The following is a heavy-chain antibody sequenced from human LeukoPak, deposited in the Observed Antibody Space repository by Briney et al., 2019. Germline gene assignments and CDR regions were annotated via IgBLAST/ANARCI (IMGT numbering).Heavy chain of an antibody. CDR2: ISSSSSYI. CDR3: ARGHSSGWSPNFYYYYYGMDV. CDR1: GFTFSSYA. Sequence: GGSLRLSCAASGFTFSSYAMSWVRQAPGKGLEWVSSISSSSSYIYYADSVKGRFTISRDNAKNSLYLQMNSLRAEDTAVYYCARGHSSGWSPNFYYYYYGMDVWGQGTTVTVSS. V-gene: IGHV3-21*01. D-gene: IGHD6-19*01. J-gene: IGHJ6*02.